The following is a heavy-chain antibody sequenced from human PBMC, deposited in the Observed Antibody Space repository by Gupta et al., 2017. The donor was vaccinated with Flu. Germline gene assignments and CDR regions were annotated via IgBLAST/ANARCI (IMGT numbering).Heavy chain of an antibody. J-gene: IGHJ4*02. CDR3: ARGLLDYYDSSGYYFTDY. CDR2: MNPNSGNT. V-gene: IGHV1-8*01. D-gene: IGHD3-22*01. Sequence: QVQLVQSGAEVKKPGASVKVSCKASGYTFTSYDINWVRQATGQGLEWMGWMNPNSGNTGYAQKFQGRVTMTRNTSISTAYMELSSLRSEDTAVYYCARGLLDYYDSSGYYFTDYWGQGTLVTVSS. CDR1: GYTFTSYD.